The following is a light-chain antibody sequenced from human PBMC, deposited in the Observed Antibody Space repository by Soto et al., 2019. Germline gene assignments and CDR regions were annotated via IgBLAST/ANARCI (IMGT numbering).Light chain of an antibody. V-gene: IGKV1-33*01. J-gene: IGKJ4*01. CDR2: AAS. CDR3: QQYDDSPHD. CDR1: QDIGNY. Sequence: DIQMTQSPSALSASVGDRVTITCQASQDIGNYVNWYQQKSGKAPRLLIYAASTLETGVPSRFTGGGSGTEFTFTITSLLPDYVATYDCQQYDDSPHDFGGGTKVEIK.